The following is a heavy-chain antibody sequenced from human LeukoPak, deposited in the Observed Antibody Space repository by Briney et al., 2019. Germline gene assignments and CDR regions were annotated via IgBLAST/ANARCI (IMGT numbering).Heavy chain of an antibody. J-gene: IGHJ5*02. CDR2: ISSSSSYI. CDR3: ARDRARANSGSYFNWFDP. D-gene: IGHD1-26*01. V-gene: IGHV3-21*01. Sequence: PGGSLRLSCAASGFTFSSYSMNWFRQAPGKGLEWVSSISSSSSYIYYADSVKGRFTISRDNAKNSLYLQMNSLRAEDTAVYYCARDRARANSGSYFNWFDPWGQGTLVTVSS. CDR1: GFTFSSYS.